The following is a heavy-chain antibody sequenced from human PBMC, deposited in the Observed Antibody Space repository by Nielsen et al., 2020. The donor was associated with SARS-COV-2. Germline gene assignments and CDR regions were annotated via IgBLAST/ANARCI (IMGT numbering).Heavy chain of an antibody. J-gene: IGHJ4*02. CDR2: ISYDGSNK. CDR3: AKDWTAIVVVPSGGVDY. V-gene: IGHV3-30*18. D-gene: IGHD2-15*01. CDR1: GFTFSTYG. Sequence: GGSLRLSCAASGFTFSTYGMHWVRQAPGKGLEWMAAISYDGSNKYCVDSVKGRFTISRDNSKNTLYLQMSSLREEDTAVYYCAKDWTAIVVVPSGGVDYWGQGTLVTVSS.